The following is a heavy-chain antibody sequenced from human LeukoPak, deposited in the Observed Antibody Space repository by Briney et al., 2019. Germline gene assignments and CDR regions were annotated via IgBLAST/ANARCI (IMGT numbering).Heavy chain of an antibody. D-gene: IGHD2-2*02. Sequence: SETLSLTCAVYGGSFSGYYWSWIRQPSGKGLEWIGEINHSGSTNYNPSLKSRVTISVDTSKNQFSLKLSSVTAADTAVYYCARGPERYCSSTSCYRNWFDPWGQGTLVTVSS. J-gene: IGHJ5*02. V-gene: IGHV4-34*01. CDR3: ARGPERYCSSTSCYRNWFDP. CDR2: INHSGST. CDR1: GGSFSGYY.